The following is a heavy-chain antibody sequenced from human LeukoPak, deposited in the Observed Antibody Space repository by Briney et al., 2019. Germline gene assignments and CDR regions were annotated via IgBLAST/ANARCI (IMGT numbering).Heavy chain of an antibody. CDR3: ARREVSGYDQDY. J-gene: IGHJ4*02. CDR2: IYYSGST. Sequence: PSETLSLTCTVSGGSISSSSYYWGWIRQPPGKGLEWIGSIYYSGSTYYNPSLKSRVTISVDTSKNQFSLKLSSVTAADTAVYYCARREVSGYDQDYWGQGTLVTVSS. V-gene: IGHV4-39*01. CDR1: GGSISSSSYY. D-gene: IGHD5-12*01.